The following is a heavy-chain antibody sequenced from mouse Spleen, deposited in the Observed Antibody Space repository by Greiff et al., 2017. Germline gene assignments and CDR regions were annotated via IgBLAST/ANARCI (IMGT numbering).Heavy chain of an antibody. D-gene: IGHD1-1*01. CDR1: GFTFSDYG. CDR2: ISSGSSTI. CDR3: ARAPTTVVPGWYFDV. J-gene: IGHJ1*01. Sequence: EVQLMESGGGLVKPGGSLKLSCAASGFTFSDYGMHWVRQAPEKGLEWVAYISSGSSTIYYADTVKGRFTISRDNAKNTLFLQMTSLRSEDTAMYYCARAPTTVVPGWYFDVWGAGTTVTVSS. V-gene: IGHV5-17*01.